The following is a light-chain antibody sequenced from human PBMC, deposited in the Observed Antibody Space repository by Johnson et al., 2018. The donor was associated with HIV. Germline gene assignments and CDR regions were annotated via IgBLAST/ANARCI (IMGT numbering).Light chain of an antibody. CDR3: SAWGSGLGAHYV. CDR2: AKN. V-gene: IGLV1-51*02. Sequence: QAALTQPPSVSAAPGQKVTISCSGSTSNIGNNYVSWYQQFPGTAPKLLIYAKNKRPSGVPDRFSASKSGTSATLDITGLQTGDEADYYCSAWGSGLGAHYVCGTGAKVTVL. J-gene: IGLJ1*01. CDR1: TSNIGNNY.